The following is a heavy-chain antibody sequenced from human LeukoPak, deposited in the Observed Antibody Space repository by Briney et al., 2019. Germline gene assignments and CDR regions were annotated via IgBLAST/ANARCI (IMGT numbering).Heavy chain of an antibody. CDR1: GYTFTSYG. V-gene: IGHV1-18*01. CDR3: AGDPSPVSTTLYPVDY. J-gene: IGHJ4*02. D-gene: IGHD2-8*01. Sequence: ASVKVSCKASGYTFTSYGISWVRQAHGQGLEWMGWISAYNGNTNYAQKLQGRVTMTTDTSTSTAYMELRSLRSDDTAVYYCAGDPSPVSTTLYPVDYWGQGTLVTVSS. CDR2: ISAYNGNT.